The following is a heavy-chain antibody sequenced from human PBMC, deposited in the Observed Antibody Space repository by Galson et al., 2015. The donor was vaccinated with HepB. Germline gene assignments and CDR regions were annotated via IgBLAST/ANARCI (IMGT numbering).Heavy chain of an antibody. D-gene: IGHD3-22*01. CDR2: ISWNSGSI. Sequence: SLRLSCAASGFTFDDYAMHWVRQAPGKGLEWVSGISWNSGSIGYADSVKGRFTISRDNAKNSLYLQMNSLRAEDTALYYCAKGGRGYYDTTDYFDYWGQGTLVTVSS. CDR1: GFTFDDYA. J-gene: IGHJ4*02. CDR3: AKGGRGYYDTTDYFDY. V-gene: IGHV3-9*01.